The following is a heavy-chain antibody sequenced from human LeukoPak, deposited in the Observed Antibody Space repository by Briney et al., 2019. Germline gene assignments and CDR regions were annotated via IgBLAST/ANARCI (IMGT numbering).Heavy chain of an antibody. CDR3: ARGCGSGSLFLDY. J-gene: IGHJ4*02. D-gene: IGHD3-10*01. CDR1: GFTVSSNH. CDR2: IYSGGST. Sequence: GGSLRLSCAASGFTVSSNHMSWVRQAPGKGLEWVSVIYSGGSTYYADSVKGRFTISRDNSKNTLYLQMNSLRAEDTAVYYCARGCGSGSLFLDYWGQGTLVTVSS. V-gene: IGHV3-53*01.